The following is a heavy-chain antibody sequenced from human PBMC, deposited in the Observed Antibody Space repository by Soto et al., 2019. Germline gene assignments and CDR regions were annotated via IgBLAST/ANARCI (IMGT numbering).Heavy chain of an antibody. CDR3: AKDGPYSSGCSGAFDI. CDR1: GFTFSSYA. D-gene: IGHD6-19*01. V-gene: IGHV3-23*01. CDR2: ISGSGGST. J-gene: IGHJ3*02. Sequence: GGSLRLSCAASGFTFSSYAMSWVRQAPGKGLEWVSAISGSGGSTYYADSVKGRFTISRDNSKNTLYLQMNSLRAEDTAVYYCAKDGPYSSGCSGAFDIWGQGTMVTVSS.